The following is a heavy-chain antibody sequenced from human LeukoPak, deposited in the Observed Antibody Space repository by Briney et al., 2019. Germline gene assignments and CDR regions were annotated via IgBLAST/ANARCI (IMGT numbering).Heavy chain of an antibody. V-gene: IGHV1-3*01. CDR1: GYTFTTYA. Sequence: ASVKVSCKASGYTFTTYAIHWMRQAPGQRLEWMGWINPGNGDTKCSQKFQGRVTITRDASASTAYMELSSLRSEDTAVYYCARPATPLGYCSGGSCASDAFDIWGQGTMVTVSS. D-gene: IGHD2-15*01. CDR3: ARPATPLGYCSGGSCASDAFDI. J-gene: IGHJ3*02. CDR2: INPGNGDT.